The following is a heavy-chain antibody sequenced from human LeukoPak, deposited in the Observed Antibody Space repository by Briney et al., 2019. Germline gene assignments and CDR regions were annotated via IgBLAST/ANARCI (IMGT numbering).Heavy chain of an antibody. CDR2: ISGSGGST. CDR1: GFTVSSYA. D-gene: IGHD3-16*01. CDR3: ARAQFDMITFGGVGY. Sequence: PGGCLRLSWAAAGFTVSSYAMGWVRQAPGKGLEWVSAISGSGGSTYYADSVKGRFTISRDNSKNTLYLQMNSLRAEDTAVYYCARAQFDMITFGGVGYWGQGTLVTVSS. V-gene: IGHV3-23*01. J-gene: IGHJ4*02.